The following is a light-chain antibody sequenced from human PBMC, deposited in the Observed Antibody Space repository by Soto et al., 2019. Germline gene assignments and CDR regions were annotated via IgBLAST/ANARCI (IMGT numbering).Light chain of an antibody. J-gene: IGKJ4*01. CDR3: QQYNNWPLT. V-gene: IGKV3-15*01. CDR2: GAS. Sequence: EIVMTQSPATLSVSPGERATLSCRASQSVSSNLAWYQQKPGQAPRLLIYGASTRATGIPARFSGSGSGTEFTLNISSLQSEDLEVYYCQQYNNWPLTFGGGNKVEIK. CDR1: QSVSSN.